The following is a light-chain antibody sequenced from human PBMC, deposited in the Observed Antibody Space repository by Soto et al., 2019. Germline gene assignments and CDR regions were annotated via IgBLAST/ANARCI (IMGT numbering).Light chain of an antibody. V-gene: IGLV2-11*01. CDR2: AVN. J-gene: IGLJ3*02. CDR3: CSYAGSYTWV. CDR1: SSDIGGYNY. Sequence: QSVLTQPRSVSGSPGQSVTISCTGTSSDIGGYNYVSWYQQHPGKAPKLMIYAVNRWPSGVPDRFSGSKSGNTASLTISGLQAEDEADYYCCSYAGSYTWVFGGGTKLTVL.